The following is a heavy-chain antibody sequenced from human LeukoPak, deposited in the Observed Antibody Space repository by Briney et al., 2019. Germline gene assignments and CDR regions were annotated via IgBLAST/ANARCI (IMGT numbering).Heavy chain of an antibody. CDR3: ARGQVPAARGYNWFDP. CDR1: GWSFNDRY. V-gene: IGHV4-34*01. J-gene: IGHJ5*02. D-gene: IGHD2-2*01. CDR2: INARGDT. Sequence: PSETLSLTCAVYGWSFNDRYWNWIRQPPGKGLEWIGEINARGDTNFNPSLKSRVTISVDSSKNRFSLTLRSMIAADTAVYYCARGQVPAARGYNWFDPWGQGTLVTVSS.